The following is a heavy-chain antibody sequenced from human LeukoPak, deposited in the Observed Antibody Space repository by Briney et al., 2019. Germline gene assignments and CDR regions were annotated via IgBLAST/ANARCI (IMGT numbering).Heavy chain of an antibody. J-gene: IGHJ4*02. CDR3: ARGLTSGYDPYYFDY. CDR1: GGTFSSYA. CDR2: IIPIFGTA. V-gene: IGHV1-69*13. D-gene: IGHD5-12*01. Sequence: TVKVSCKASGGTFSSYAISWVRQAPGQGLEWMGGIIPIFGTANYAQKFQGRVTITADESTSTAYMELSSLRSEDTAVYYCARGLTSGYDPYYFDYWGQGTLVTVSS.